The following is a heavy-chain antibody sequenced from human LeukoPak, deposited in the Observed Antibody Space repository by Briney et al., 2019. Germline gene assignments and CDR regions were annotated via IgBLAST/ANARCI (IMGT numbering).Heavy chain of an antibody. V-gene: IGHV3-30*18. CDR3: AKEHRGVGAVTLYDYFDF. Sequence: PGRSLRLSCAASGFTFSSYGMHWVRQAPGKGLEWVAVISYDGSNKYYADSVKGRFTISRDNSKNTLSLQMNGLRVEDTAVYYCAKEHRGVGAVTLYDYFDFWGQGTLVTVSS. D-gene: IGHD1-26*01. CDR1: GFTFSSYG. CDR2: ISYDGSNK. J-gene: IGHJ4*02.